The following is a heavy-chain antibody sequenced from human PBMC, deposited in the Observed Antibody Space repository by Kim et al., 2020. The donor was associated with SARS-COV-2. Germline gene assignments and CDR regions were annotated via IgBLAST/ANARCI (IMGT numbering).Heavy chain of an antibody. CDR3: ARDGAPVFHLGFDF. J-gene: IGHJ4*02. CDR1: GFAFSSSA. CDR2: ISGRGDIT. D-gene: IGHD3-16*01. Sequence: GGSLRLSCVASGFAFSSSAMSWVRQLPNKGLEWVSAISGRGDITYYADSVRGRFTISRYNSKNTVSLQMNSLSVDDTALYYCARDGAPVFHLGFDFWGQGIPVTVSS. V-gene: IGHV3-23*01.